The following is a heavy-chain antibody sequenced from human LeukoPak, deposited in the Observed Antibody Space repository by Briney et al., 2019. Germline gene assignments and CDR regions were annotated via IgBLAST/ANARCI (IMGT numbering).Heavy chain of an antibody. V-gene: IGHV4-30-2*01. CDR2: IYHSGST. CDR3: ARSAPYGSGSSNFDY. D-gene: IGHD3-10*01. J-gene: IGHJ4*02. CDR1: GGSISSGGYA. Sequence: SETLSLTCAVPGGSISSGGYAWSWIRQPPGKGLEWIGYIYHSGSTYYNPSLKSRVTISVDRSKNQFSLKLSSVTAADTAVYYCARSAPYGSGSSNFDYWGQGTLVTVSS.